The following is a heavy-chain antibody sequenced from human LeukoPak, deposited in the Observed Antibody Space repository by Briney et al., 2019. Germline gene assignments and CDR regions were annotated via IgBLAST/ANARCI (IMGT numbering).Heavy chain of an antibody. CDR2: ISGSGGST. D-gene: IGHD3-10*01. J-gene: IGHJ5*02. CDR3: AKDGRWFGVVNWFDP. Sequence: GGSLRLSCAASGFTFSSYAMSWVRQAPGKGLEWVSAISGSGGSTYYADSVKGRFTISRDNSKNTLYLQMNSLRAEDTAVYYCAKDGRWFGVVNWFDPWGQGTLVTVSS. CDR1: GFTFSSYA. V-gene: IGHV3-23*01.